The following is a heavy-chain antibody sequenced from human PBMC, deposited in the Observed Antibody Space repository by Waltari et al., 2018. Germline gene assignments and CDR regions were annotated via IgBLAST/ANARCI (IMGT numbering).Heavy chain of an antibody. Sequence: EVQLVQSGAEVKKPGESLKISCKGSGYSFTSYWIGWVRQMPGKGLEWMGISYPGDSGTRYSPCFQGQVTISADKSISTAYLQWSSLKASDTAMYYGARHKLLWFGELFPFDYWGQGTLVTVSS. CDR1: GYSFTSYW. CDR3: ARHKLLWFGELFPFDY. D-gene: IGHD3-10*01. J-gene: IGHJ4*02. CDR2: SYPGDSGT. V-gene: IGHV5-51*01.